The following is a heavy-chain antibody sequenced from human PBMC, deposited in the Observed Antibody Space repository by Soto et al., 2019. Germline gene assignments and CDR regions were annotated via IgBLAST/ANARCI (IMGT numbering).Heavy chain of an antibody. CDR1: GFAFSSYA. D-gene: IGHD2-2*01. J-gene: IGHJ6*02. Sequence: VQLLESGGGLVQPGGSLRLSCAASGFAFSSYAMTWVRQAPGKGLEWVSALSGSGATTYYADSVKGRFTISRDNSKNTLSLQMNSLRAEHTPVYYCAKPPESSSTFSYYGLDVWGQGTTVTVSS. CDR2: LSGSGATT. V-gene: IGHV3-23*01. CDR3: AKPPESSSTFSYYGLDV.